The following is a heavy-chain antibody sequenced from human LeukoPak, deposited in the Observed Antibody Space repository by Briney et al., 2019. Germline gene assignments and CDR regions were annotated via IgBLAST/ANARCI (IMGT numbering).Heavy chain of an antibody. CDR2: IYTSGST. J-gene: IGHJ5*02. CDR1: GGSISSGSYY. D-gene: IGHD3-3*01. V-gene: IGHV4-61*02. CDR3: ARAVTYYDFWSGYNWFDP. Sequence: PSETLSLTCTVSGGSISSGSYYWSWIRQPAGKGLEWIGRIYTSGSTNYNPSLKSRVTISVDTSKNQFSLKLSPVTAADTAVYYCARAVTYYDFWSGYNWFDPWGQGTLVTVSS.